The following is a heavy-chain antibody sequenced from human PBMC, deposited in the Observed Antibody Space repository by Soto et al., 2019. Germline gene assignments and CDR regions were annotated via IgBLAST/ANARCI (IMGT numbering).Heavy chain of an antibody. V-gene: IGHV1-3*01. CDR2: INAGNGNT. D-gene: IGHD5-12*01. Sequence: QVQLVQSGAEVKKPGASVKVSCKASGYTFTSYAMHWVRQAPGQRLEWMGWINAGNGNTKYSQKFQGRVTITRDTSASTAYMELSSLRSEDTAVYYCARQMGPDVYSGYDYWGQGTLVTVSS. CDR3: ARQMGPDVYSGYDY. J-gene: IGHJ4*02. CDR1: GYTFTSYA.